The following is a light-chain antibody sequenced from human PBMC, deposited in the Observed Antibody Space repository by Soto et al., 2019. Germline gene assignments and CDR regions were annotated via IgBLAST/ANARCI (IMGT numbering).Light chain of an antibody. Sequence: QSVLTQPRSVSGSPGQSVTISCTGTSSDVGGYNYVSWYQQHPGKAPKLMIYDVSKRPSGVPDRFSGSKSGNTASLTISGLTAEDEADYDCCSYAGRNSVFGTGTKVTVL. V-gene: IGLV2-11*01. CDR3: CSYAGRNSV. J-gene: IGLJ1*01. CDR2: DVS. CDR1: SSDVGGYNY.